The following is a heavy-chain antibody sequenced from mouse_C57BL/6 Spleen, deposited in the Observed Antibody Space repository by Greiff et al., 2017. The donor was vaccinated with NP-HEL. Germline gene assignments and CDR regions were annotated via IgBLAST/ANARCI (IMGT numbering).Heavy chain of an antibody. CDR3: ARGGSYYAMDY. V-gene: IGHV5-17*01. CDR1: GFTFSDYG. Sequence: EVMLVESGGGLVKPGGSLKLSCAASGFTFSDYGMHWVRQAPEKGLEWVAYISSGSSTIYYADTVKGRFTISRDNAKHTLFLQMTSLRSEDTAMYYCARGGSYYAMDYWGQGTSVTVSS. CDR2: ISSGSSTI. J-gene: IGHJ4*01.